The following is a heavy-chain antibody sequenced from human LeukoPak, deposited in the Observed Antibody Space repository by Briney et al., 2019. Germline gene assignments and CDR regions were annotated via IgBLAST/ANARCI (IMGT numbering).Heavy chain of an antibody. V-gene: IGHV3-11*01. J-gene: IGHJ6*02. Sequence: LSLTCAVYGGSFSDYYMSWIRQAPGKGLEWVSYISSSGSTIYYADSVKGRFTISRDNAKNSLYLQMNSLRAEDTAVYYCARDHRPPRNYDFWSGYYATHYGMDVWGQGTTVTVSS. CDR3: ARDHRPPRNYDFWSGYYATHYGMDV. CDR1: GGSFSDYY. D-gene: IGHD3-3*01. CDR2: ISSSGSTI.